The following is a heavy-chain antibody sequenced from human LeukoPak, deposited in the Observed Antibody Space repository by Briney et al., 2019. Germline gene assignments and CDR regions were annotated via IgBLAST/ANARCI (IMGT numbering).Heavy chain of an antibody. Sequence: ASVKVSCKASGYTFTSYYIHWVRQAPGQGLEWMGIINPGGGSTSYAQKFQGRVTMTRDTSTSTVYMELSSLRFDDTAVYYCARGTMAAAVEYFDYWGQGTLVTVSS. D-gene: IGHD6-13*01. CDR1: GYTFTSYY. V-gene: IGHV1-46*01. J-gene: IGHJ4*02. CDR3: ARGTMAAAVEYFDY. CDR2: INPGGGST.